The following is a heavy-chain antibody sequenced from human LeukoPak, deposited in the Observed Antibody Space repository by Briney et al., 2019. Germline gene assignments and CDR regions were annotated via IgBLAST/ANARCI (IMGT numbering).Heavy chain of an antibody. CDR2: IYYSGST. CDR3: ARLSGSYFPH. CDR1: SXSSSSXX. J-gene: IGHJ1*01. D-gene: IGHD1-26*01. V-gene: IGHV4-39*01. Sequence: SXSSSSXXWGWIRQPPGKXLEGIGSIYYSGSTYYNPSLKSRVTISVDTSKNQFSLKLSSVTAADTAVYYCARLSGSYFPHWGQGTLVTVSS.